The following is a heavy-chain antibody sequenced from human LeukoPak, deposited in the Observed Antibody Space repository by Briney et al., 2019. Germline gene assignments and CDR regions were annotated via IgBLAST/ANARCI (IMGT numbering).Heavy chain of an antibody. CDR3: ARAHCGGDCPFDY. D-gene: IGHD2-21*02. CDR2: INPNSGGT. J-gene: IGHJ4*02. CDR1: GYTFTGYY. Sequence: ASVEVSCKASGYTFTGYYMHWVRQAPGQGLEWMGWINPNSGGTNYAQKFQGRVTMTRDTSISTAYMELSRLRSDDTAVYYCARAHCGGDCPFDYWGQGTLVTVSS. V-gene: IGHV1-2*02.